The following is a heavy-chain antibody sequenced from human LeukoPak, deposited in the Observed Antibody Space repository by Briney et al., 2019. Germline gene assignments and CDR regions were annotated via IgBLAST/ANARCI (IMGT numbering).Heavy chain of an antibody. CDR2: IYYRGST. CDR1: GGSISSGDDY. V-gene: IGHV4-30-4*08. Sequence: PSQTLSLTCTVSGGSISSGDDYWSWFRQPRGKGLERIGYIYYRGSTFYNPSLKTRVTISVDTSKNQFSLKLSSVTAADTAVYYCARTYYYDSNNNWFDPWGQGTLVTVSS. D-gene: IGHD3-22*01. J-gene: IGHJ5*02. CDR3: ARTYYYDSNNNWFDP.